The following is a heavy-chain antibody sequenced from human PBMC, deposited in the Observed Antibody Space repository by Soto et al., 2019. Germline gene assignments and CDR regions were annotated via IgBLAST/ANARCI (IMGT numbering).Heavy chain of an antibody. CDR3: ARDQLGADSLDY. V-gene: IGHV1-46*01. J-gene: IGHJ4*02. CDR1: GYTFTSYY. CDR2: INPSGGST. D-gene: IGHD2-21*02. Sequence: ASVKVSCKASGYTFTSYYMHWVRQAPGQGLEWMGIINPSGGSTSYAQKFQSRVTISVDTSRNQFSLNLSSVTAADTAVYYCARDQLGADSLDYWGRGTLVTVSS.